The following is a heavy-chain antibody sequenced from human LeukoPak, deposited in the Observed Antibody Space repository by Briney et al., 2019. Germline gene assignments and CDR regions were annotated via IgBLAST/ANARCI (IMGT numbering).Heavy chain of an antibody. J-gene: IGHJ2*01. V-gene: IGHV3-33*08. CDR2: IGDTGRAK. D-gene: IGHD3-16*01. CDR1: GFTFSRHG. CDR3: AREAAWGNWYFDL. Sequence: GRSLRLSCAASGFTFSRHGMHWVRRAPGKGLEWVAVIGDTGRAKYYADSVEGRFTASRDNSNKILYLEMNSLRYDDTALYYCAREAAWGNWYFDLWGRGTLVTVSS.